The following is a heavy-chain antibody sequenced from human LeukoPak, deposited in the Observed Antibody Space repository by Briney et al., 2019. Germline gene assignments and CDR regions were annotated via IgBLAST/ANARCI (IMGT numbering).Heavy chain of an antibody. V-gene: IGHV5-51*01. CDR1: GYSFTNYW. D-gene: IGHD6-6*01. CDR3: ARHVIYSDSSSAFDI. J-gene: IGHJ3*02. CDR2: VYAGDSNT. Sequence: GESLKISCKGSGYSFTNYWIGWVRQMPGKGLDWMGIVYAGDSNTRYSPSFQGQVTISADKSISTAYLQWSSLKASDTAMYYCARHVIYSDSSSAFDIWGQGTMVTVSS.